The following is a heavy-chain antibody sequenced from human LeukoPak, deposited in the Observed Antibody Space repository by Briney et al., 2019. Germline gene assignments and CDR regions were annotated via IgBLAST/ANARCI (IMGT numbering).Heavy chain of an antibody. Sequence: ASVKVSCKASGYTFTSYYMHWVRQAPGQGLEWMGIINPSGGSTSYARKFQGRVTMTRDMSTSTVYMELSSLRSEDTAVYYCARGYGSGSYSHYFDYWGQGTLVTVSS. J-gene: IGHJ4*02. CDR3: ARGYGSGSYSHYFDY. CDR2: INPSGGST. D-gene: IGHD3-10*01. CDR1: GYTFTSYY. V-gene: IGHV1-46*01.